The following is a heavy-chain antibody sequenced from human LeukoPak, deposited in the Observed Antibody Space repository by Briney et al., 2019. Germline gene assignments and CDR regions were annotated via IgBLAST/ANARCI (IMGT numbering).Heavy chain of an antibody. D-gene: IGHD3-9*01. V-gene: IGHV1-46*01. Sequence: SVKVSCKASGYTFTSYYMHWVRQAPGQGLEWMGIINPSGGSTSYAQKFQGRVTMTRDTSTSTVYMELSSLRSEDTAVYYCAREFYILTGYSAGPYFDYWGQGTLVTVSS. CDR3: AREFYILTGYSAGPYFDY. CDR2: INPSGGST. CDR1: GYTFTSYY. J-gene: IGHJ4*02.